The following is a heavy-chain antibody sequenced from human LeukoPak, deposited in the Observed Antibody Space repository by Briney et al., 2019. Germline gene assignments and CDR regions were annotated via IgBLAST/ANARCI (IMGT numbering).Heavy chain of an antibody. Sequence: GGSLRLSCAVSGFAFNSYAMSWVRQAPGKGLEWVSAISGSGGSTYYADSVKGRFTISRDNSKNTLFLRMNSLRAEDTAVYFCAKASRDIVVVPTAIVSWGQGTLVTVSS. V-gene: IGHV3-23*01. CDR3: AKASRDIVVVPTAIVS. CDR1: GFAFNSYA. CDR2: ISGSGGST. D-gene: IGHD2-2*02. J-gene: IGHJ5*02.